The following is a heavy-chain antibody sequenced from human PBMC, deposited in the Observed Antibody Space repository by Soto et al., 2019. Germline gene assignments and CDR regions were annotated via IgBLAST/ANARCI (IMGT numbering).Heavy chain of an antibody. CDR2: IYYSGST. D-gene: IGHD3-10*01. Sequence: SETLSLTCTVSGGSVSSGSYYWSWIRQPPGKGLEWIGYIYYSGSTNYNPSLKSRVTISVDTSKHQFSLQLSSVTAADTAVYYCARENDYYGSGNKPYYYYGMDVWGQGTTVTVSS. V-gene: IGHV4-61*01. J-gene: IGHJ6*02. CDR3: ARENDYYGSGNKPYYYYGMDV. CDR1: GGSVSSGSYY.